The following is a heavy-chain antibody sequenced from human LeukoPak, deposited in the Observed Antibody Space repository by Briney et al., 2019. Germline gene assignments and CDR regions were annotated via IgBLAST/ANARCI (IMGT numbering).Heavy chain of an antibody. Sequence: SETLSLTCTVSGGSISSSSYYWGWIRQPPGKGLEWIGSIYYSGSTYYNPSLKSRVTISVDTSKNQFSLKLSSVTAADTAVYYCARGHVVVTAMALLRNAFDIWGQGTMVTVSS. J-gene: IGHJ3*02. CDR1: GGSISSSSYY. CDR3: ARGHVVVTAMALLRNAFDI. D-gene: IGHD2-21*02. V-gene: IGHV4-39*07. CDR2: IYYSGST.